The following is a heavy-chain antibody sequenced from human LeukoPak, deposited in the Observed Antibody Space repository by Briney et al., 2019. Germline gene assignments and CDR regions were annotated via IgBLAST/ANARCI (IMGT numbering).Heavy chain of an antibody. V-gene: IGHV1-69*13. Sequence: ASVKVSCKASGYTFTSYDINWVRQATGQGLEWMGGIIPIFGTANYAQKFQGRVTITADESTSTAYMELSSLRSEDTAVYYCARGRPDTAMANYYYYMDVWGKGTTVTISS. J-gene: IGHJ6*03. CDR1: GYTFTSYD. CDR3: ARGRPDTAMANYYYYMDV. D-gene: IGHD5-18*01. CDR2: IIPIFGTA.